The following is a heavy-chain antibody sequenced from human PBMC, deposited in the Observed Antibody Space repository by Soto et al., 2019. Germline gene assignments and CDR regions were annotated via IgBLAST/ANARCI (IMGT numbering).Heavy chain of an antibody. CDR1: GGSVISVSYY. Sequence: SETLSLTYTVSGGSVISVSYYWSWIRQPPGKGLEWIGYFYYSGTTNYNPSLKSRVTISVDTTKNQFSLKLSSVTAADTAVYYCARDAHCSGGSCYNHYYGMDVWGQGTTVTVSS. V-gene: IGHV4-61*01. CDR2: FYYSGTT. D-gene: IGHD2-15*01. J-gene: IGHJ6*02. CDR3: ARDAHCSGGSCYNHYYGMDV.